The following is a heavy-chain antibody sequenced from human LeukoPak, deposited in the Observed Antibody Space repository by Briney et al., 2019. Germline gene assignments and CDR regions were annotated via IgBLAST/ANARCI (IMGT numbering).Heavy chain of an antibody. V-gene: IGHV3-7*01. CDR2: IKQDGSEK. CDR1: GFTFSSYW. Sequence: GGSLRLSCAASGFTFSSYWMNWVRQAPGKGLEWVANIKQDGSEKYYVDPVKGRFTISRDNAKNSLYLQMNSLRAEDTAVYYCARYNWNYYFDYWGQGTLGTVSS. CDR3: ARYNWNYYFDY. J-gene: IGHJ4*02. D-gene: IGHD1-7*01.